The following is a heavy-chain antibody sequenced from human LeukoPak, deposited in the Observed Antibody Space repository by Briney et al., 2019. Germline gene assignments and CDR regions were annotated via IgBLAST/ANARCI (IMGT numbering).Heavy chain of an antibody. CDR1: GFTVSSNY. Sequence: PGGSLRLSCAASGFTVSSNYMSWVRQAPGKGLEWVSVIYSGGSTYYADSVKGRFTISRDNSKNTLYLQMNSLRAEDTAVYYCARDSPMSWKGMDVWGQGTTATVSS. V-gene: IGHV3-66*01. CDR2: IYSGGST. D-gene: IGHD1-1*01. J-gene: IGHJ6*02. CDR3: ARDSPMSWKGMDV.